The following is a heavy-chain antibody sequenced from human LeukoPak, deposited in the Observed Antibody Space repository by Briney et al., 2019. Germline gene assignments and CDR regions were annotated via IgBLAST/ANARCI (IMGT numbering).Heavy chain of an antibody. V-gene: IGHV1-18*04. CDR3: ARTSYYDILTGYYSPQFDY. CDR2: ISAYNGNT. CDR1: GYTFTSYG. D-gene: IGHD3-9*01. Sequence: GASVKVSCKASGYTFTSYGISWVRQAPGQGLEWMGWISAYNGNTNYAQKLQGRVTMTTDTSTSTAYMELRSLRSDDTAVCYCARTSYYDILTGYYSPQFDYWGQGTLVTVSS. J-gene: IGHJ4*02.